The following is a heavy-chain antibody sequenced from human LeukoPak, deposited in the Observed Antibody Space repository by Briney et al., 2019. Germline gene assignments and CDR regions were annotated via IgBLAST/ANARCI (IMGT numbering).Heavy chain of an antibody. CDR3: ARVGFYYDSRDAFDI. CDR1: GFTFSDYY. V-gene: IGHV3-11*06. CDR2: ISTYSGYT. D-gene: IGHD3-9*01. J-gene: IGHJ3*02. Sequence: GGSLRLSCAASGFTFSDYYMSWIRQAPGKGLEWVSYISTYSGYTNYAGSVKGRFTVSRDNAKNTLYLQMNSLRAEDTAVYYCARVGFYYDSRDAFDIWGQGTMVTVSS.